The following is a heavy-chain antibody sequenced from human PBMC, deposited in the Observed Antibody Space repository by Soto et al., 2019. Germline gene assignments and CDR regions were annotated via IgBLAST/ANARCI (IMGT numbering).Heavy chain of an antibody. Sequence: ASVKVSAKASCYPFTSSGFSWVREAPGQGLEWMGWISADNGNTLSAQKFKGRVTMTTDTSTSTAYRELGSLRPDDTAVYYCATDPYCGSAPGCSALDAWGQGTTVTVSS. V-gene: IGHV1-18*04. CDR3: ATDPYCGSAPGCSALDA. D-gene: IGHD2-21*01. CDR1: CYPFTSSG. CDR2: ISADNGNT. J-gene: IGHJ6*02.